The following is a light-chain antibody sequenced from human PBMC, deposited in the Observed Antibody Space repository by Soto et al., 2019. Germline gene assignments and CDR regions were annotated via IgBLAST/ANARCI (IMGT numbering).Light chain of an antibody. CDR3: QSYDSSLSGRVV. Sequence: QPVLTQPPSVSGAPGQRVTISCTGSSSNIGAGYDVHWYQQLPGTAPKLLIYGNSNRPSGVPDRFSGSKSGTSASLAITGLQAEDEGDYYCQSYDSSLSGRVVFGGGTKLTVL. CDR1: SSNIGAGYD. CDR2: GNS. J-gene: IGLJ2*01. V-gene: IGLV1-40*01.